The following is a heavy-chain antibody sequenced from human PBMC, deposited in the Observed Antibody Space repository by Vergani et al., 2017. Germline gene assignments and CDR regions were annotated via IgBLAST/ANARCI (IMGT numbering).Heavy chain of an antibody. Sequence: QVQLQESGPGLVKPSQTLSLTCTVSGGSISSGSYYWSWIRQPPGKGLEWIGYIYYSGSTNYNPSLKSRVTISVDTSKNQFSLKLSSVTAADTAVYYCARSGELRXAQLPLYYYYGMDVWGQGTTVTVSS. D-gene: IGHD3-10*01. CDR2: IYYSGST. J-gene: IGHJ6*02. CDR3: ARSGELRXAQLPLYYYYGMDV. V-gene: IGHV4-61*01. CDR1: GGSISSGSYY.